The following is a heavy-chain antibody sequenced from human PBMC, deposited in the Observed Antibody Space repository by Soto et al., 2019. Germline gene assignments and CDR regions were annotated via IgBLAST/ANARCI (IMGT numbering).Heavy chain of an antibody. CDR3: AKDTGYSSSWYGSTIDY. CDR2: ISGSGGST. CDR1: GFTFSSYA. Sequence: PGGSLRLSCAASGFTFSSYAMSWFRQAPGKGLEWVSAISGSGGSTYYADSVKGRFTISRDNSKNTLYLQMNSLRAEDTAVYYCAKDTGYSSSWYGSTIDYWGQGTLVTVSS. D-gene: IGHD6-13*01. V-gene: IGHV3-23*01. J-gene: IGHJ4*02.